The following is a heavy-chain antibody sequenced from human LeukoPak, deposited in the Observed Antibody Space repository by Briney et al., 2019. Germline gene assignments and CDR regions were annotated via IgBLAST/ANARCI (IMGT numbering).Heavy chain of an antibody. CDR1: GFTFSSYG. CDR2: ISYDGSNK. CDR3: AKDQGIAAAGTPYYYYGMDV. D-gene: IGHD6-13*01. V-gene: IGHV3-30*18. Sequence: GGSLRPSCAASGFTFSSYGMHWVRQAPGKGLEWVAVISYDGSNKYYADSVKGRFTISRDNSKNTLYLQMNSLRAEDTAVYYCAKDQGIAAAGTPYYYYGMDVWGQGTTVTVSS. J-gene: IGHJ6*02.